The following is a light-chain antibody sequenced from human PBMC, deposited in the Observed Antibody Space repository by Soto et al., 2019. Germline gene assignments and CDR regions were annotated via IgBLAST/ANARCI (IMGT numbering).Light chain of an antibody. V-gene: IGLV1-51*01. CDR3: GTWDTSLSAP. J-gene: IGLJ2*01. Sequence: QSVLTQPPSVSAAPGQKVTISCSGSRSNIGNNYVSWYQQLPGTAPKLLIYDSNKRPSGIPHRFSGSKSGTSATLGITGLQTGDEPDYYCGTWDTSLSAPFGGGTKLTVL. CDR2: DSN. CDR1: RSNIGNNY.